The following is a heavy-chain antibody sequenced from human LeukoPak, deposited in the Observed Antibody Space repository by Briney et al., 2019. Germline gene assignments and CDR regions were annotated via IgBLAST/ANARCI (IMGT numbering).Heavy chain of an antibody. J-gene: IGHJ4*02. D-gene: IGHD3-10*01. Sequence: GGSLRLSCAGSGFTFSSYWMTWVRQAPGKGLEWVSVIYSGGSTYYADSVKGRFTISRDNSKNTLYLQMNSLRAEDTAVYYCARDPGELGFGYWGQGTLVTVSS. V-gene: IGHV3-53*01. CDR2: IYSGGST. CDR1: GFTFSSYW. CDR3: ARDPGELGFGY.